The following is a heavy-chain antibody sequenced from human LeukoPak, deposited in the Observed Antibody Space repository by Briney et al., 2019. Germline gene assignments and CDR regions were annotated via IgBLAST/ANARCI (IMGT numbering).Heavy chain of an antibody. J-gene: IGHJ4*02. V-gene: IGHV3-48*03. CDR2: IGDSGGDI. Sequence: GGSPRLSCVASGFTFGSYEMNWVRQAPGKGLEWVAYIGDSGGDIHYADSVKGRFTISRYNADNSLYLQMDSLRAEDTAVYYCARDGSVAVPGTLYFDSWGQGTLVTVSS. CDR1: GFTFGSYE. D-gene: IGHD6-19*01. CDR3: ARDGSVAVPGTLYFDS.